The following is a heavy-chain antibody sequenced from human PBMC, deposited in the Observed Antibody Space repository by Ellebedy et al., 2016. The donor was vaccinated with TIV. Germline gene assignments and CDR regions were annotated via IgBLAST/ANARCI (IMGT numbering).Heavy chain of an antibody. Sequence: GGSLRLSCVVSGLTVSTNYLTWVRQAPGKGLEWVSLISSGGVTFYSDSVKGRFTISRDNSKNTLFLQVNSLRGEDTAVYYCARASFYDVDLSGWYFDLWGRGTLVTVSS. CDR3: ARASFYDVDLSGWYFDL. CDR1: GLTVSTNY. V-gene: IGHV3-66*01. D-gene: IGHD3-10*02. CDR2: ISSGGVT. J-gene: IGHJ2*01.